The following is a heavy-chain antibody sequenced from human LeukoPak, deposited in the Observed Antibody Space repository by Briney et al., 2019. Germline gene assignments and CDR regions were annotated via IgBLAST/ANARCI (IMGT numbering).Heavy chain of an antibody. D-gene: IGHD6-19*01. CDR1: GFTFSSYW. CDR3: AWKGPGYSSGSLRDYYYYYYMDV. V-gene: IGHV3-7*01. Sequence: PGGSLRFSCAASGFTFSSYWMSWVRQAPGKGLEWVANIKQDGSEKYYVDSVKGRFTISRDNAKNSLYLQMNSLRAEDTAVYYCAWKGPGYSSGSLRDYYYYYYMDVWGKGTTVTVSS. CDR2: IKQDGSEK. J-gene: IGHJ6*03.